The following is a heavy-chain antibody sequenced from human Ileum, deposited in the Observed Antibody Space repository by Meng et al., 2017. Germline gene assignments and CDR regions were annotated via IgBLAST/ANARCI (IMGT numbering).Heavy chain of an antibody. CDR3: AGQPTSSGAGYSWFDP. CDR1: GCSVTSSSYD. V-gene: IGHV4-39*01. Sequence: QLQLQESGPGLVKPTETLSLPCIVSGCSVTSSSYDWGWIRQPPGKGLEWIGGITYTGNSYTTPSLKTRLTTSLDTSKNQFSLRLNSLTAADTAVYYCAGQPTSSGAGYSWFDPWGQGILVTVSS. CDR2: ITYTGNS. J-gene: IGHJ5*02. D-gene: IGHD2-2*01.